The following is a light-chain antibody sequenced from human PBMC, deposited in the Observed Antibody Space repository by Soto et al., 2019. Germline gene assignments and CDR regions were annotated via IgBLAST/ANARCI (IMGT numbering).Light chain of an antibody. CDR2: SNN. V-gene: IGLV1-44*01. J-gene: IGLJ2*01. Sequence: QPVLTQPPSASGTPGQRVTISCSGSSSNIGSNTVNWYQQLPGTAPKLLIYSNNQRPSGVPDRVSGSKSGTSASLAISGLQSEDEADDYGAAWDDSLNGVVFGGGTKLTVL. CDR1: SSNIGSNT. CDR3: AAWDDSLNGVV.